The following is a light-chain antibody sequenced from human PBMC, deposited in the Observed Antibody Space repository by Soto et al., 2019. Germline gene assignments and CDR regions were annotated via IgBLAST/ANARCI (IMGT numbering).Light chain of an antibody. CDR1: QGLSNY. Sequence: DIKITQSPSSLCASVGDRVTITCRASQGLSNYLAWYQQNPGKVPKLLIYAASTSQSGVPSRFSGSGSGTDFTITISSMQPEDIATYYCQQYDNLRSFGGGTKVDIK. CDR2: AAS. V-gene: IGKV1-27*01. J-gene: IGKJ4*01. CDR3: QQYDNLRS.